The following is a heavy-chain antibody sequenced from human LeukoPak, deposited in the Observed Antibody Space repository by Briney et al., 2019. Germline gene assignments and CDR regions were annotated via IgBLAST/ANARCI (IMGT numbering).Heavy chain of an antibody. D-gene: IGHD1-26*01. Sequence: SETLSLTCTVSGGSISSGSYYWSWIRQPAGKGLEWIGRINTSGSTNYNPPLKSRVTISVDTSKNQFSLKLSSVTAADTAVYYCARWELAELSAFDIWGQGTMVTVSS. CDR3: ARWELAELSAFDI. CDR2: INTSGST. J-gene: IGHJ3*02. V-gene: IGHV4-61*02. CDR1: GGSISSGSYY.